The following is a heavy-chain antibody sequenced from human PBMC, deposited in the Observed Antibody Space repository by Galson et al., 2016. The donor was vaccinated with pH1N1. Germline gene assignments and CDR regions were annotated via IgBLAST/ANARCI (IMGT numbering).Heavy chain of an antibody. Sequence: LSLTCAVSGYSISSGYYWGWIRQPPGKGLEWIGSIYHSGSTYYNPSLKSRVAISVDTSKDQFSLKLNSVTAADTAVYYCARGEGALGGPPIDYWGQGTLGTVSS. CDR3: ARGEGALGGPPIDY. CDR1: GYSISSGYY. CDR2: IYHSGST. V-gene: IGHV4-38-2*01. D-gene: IGHD3-16*01. J-gene: IGHJ4*02.